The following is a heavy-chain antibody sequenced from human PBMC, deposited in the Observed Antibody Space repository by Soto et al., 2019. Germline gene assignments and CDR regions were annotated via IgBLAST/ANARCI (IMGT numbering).Heavy chain of an antibody. CDR2: ISSSGSTI. CDR3: ARGWASVTTPFDY. Sequence: QVQLVESGGGLVKPGGSLRLSCAASGFAFSDPYMSWIRQAPGKGLEWISYISSSGSTIYYADSVKGRFTISRDNAKKSLYLQMDSLTADDTAVYYCARGWASVTTPFDYWGQGTQVTVSS. D-gene: IGHD4-17*01. V-gene: IGHV3-11*01. CDR1: GFAFSDPY. J-gene: IGHJ4*02.